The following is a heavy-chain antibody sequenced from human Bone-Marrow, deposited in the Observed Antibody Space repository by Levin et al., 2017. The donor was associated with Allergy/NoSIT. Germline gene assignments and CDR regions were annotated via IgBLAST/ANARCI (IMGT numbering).Heavy chain of an antibody. J-gene: IGHJ3*02. D-gene: IGHD1-26*01. Sequence: GESLKISCVASGFTFNTYPMHWVRQGPGKGLEWMAVMSYDGAKTDYAASVKGRDTISRDNSNNTLYLQMNSLRADDTALYFCARERVGPTGTSDAFDIWGQGTLVTVSS. V-gene: IGHV3-30-3*01. CDR2: MSYDGAKT. CDR3: ARERVGPTGTSDAFDI. CDR1: GFTFNTYP.